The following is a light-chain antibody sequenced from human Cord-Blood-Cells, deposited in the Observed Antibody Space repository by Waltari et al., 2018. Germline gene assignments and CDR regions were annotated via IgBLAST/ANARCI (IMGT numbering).Light chain of an antibody. CDR2: YKSDSDK. CDR1: SGINVGTYR. CDR3: MIWHSSAWV. J-gene: IGLJ3*02. Sequence: QAVLTQPSSLSASPGASASLTCTLRSGINVGTYRIYWYQQKPGSPPQYLLRYKSDSDKQQGSGVPSRFSGSKDASANAGILLISGLQSEEEADYYCMIWHSSAWVFGGVTKLTVL. V-gene: IGLV5-45*02.